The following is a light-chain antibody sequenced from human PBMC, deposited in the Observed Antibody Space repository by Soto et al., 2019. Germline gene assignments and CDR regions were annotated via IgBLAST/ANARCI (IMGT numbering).Light chain of an antibody. V-gene: IGLV2-8*02. Sequence: SALTQPPSAYRSPGQSVTISYTGTSSDVGGYNYVSWYQQHPGKAPKLMIYEVSKRPSGVPDRFSGSKSGNTASLTVSGLQAEDEADYYCSSYAGSNNVFGTGTKVTVL. CDR2: EVS. CDR3: SSYAGSNNV. J-gene: IGLJ1*01. CDR1: SSDVGGYNY.